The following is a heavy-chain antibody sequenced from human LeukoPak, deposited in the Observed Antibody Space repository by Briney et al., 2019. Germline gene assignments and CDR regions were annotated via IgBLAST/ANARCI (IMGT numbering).Heavy chain of an antibody. CDR1: GYTFTSYY. Sequence: ASVKVSCKASGYTFTSYYMHWVRQAPGQGLEWMGIINPSGGSTSYAQKFQGRVTMTRDTSTSTVYMELSSLRSEDTAVYYCARDGYCSSTSCHPWFDPWGQGTLVTVSS. CDR2: INPSGGST. CDR3: ARDGYCSSTSCHPWFDP. D-gene: IGHD2-2*03. J-gene: IGHJ5*02. V-gene: IGHV1-46*01.